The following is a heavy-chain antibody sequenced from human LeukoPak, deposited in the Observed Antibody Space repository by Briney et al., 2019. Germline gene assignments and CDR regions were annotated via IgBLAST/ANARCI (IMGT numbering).Heavy chain of an antibody. Sequence: PSETLSLTCAVYGGSFSGYYWSWIRQPPGKGLEWIGEINHSGSTNYNPSLKSRVTISLDTSKNQFSLNLNSVTAADTALYFCARAAGSGLIDYWGQGILVIVSS. J-gene: IGHJ4*02. CDR1: GGSFSGYY. V-gene: IGHV4-34*01. D-gene: IGHD6-19*01. CDR3: ARAAGSGLIDY. CDR2: INHSGST.